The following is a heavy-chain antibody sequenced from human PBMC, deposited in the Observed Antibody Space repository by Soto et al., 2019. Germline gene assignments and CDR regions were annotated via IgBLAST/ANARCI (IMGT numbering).Heavy chain of an antibody. Sequence: PGGSLRLSCAASGFTFSDYYMSWIRQAPGKGLEWVAYISYGGTIEYYADSVKGRLTISRDNSKNTLYLQMNSLRDEDTAIYYCARDPGGDYEYYFMDVWGQGTTVTVSS. V-gene: IGHV3-30-3*01. CDR3: ARDPGGDYEYYFMDV. CDR1: GFTFSDYY. J-gene: IGHJ6*02. CDR2: ISYGGTIE.